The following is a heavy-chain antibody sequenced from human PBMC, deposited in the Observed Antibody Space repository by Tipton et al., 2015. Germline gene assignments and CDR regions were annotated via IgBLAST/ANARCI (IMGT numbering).Heavy chain of an antibody. CDR1: GFTFSSYW. CDR3: ARAVPSSGDL. CDR2: INTDGSTT. V-gene: IGHV3-74*01. Sequence: SLRLSCAASGFTFSSYWMHWVHQAPGKGLVWVSCINTDGSTTTYADSVKGRFTISRDNAKNTLYLQMNSLRAEDTAVYYCARAVPSSGDLGGQGTLVTVSS. D-gene: IGHD6-25*01. J-gene: IGHJ5*02.